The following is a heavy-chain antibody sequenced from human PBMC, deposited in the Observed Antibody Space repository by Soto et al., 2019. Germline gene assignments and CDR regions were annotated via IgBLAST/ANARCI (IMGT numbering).Heavy chain of an antibody. Sequence: GGSLRLSCAASGFTFSSYAMSWVRQAPGKGLEWVSAISGSDASTYYADSVKGRFTISRDNSKNTLYLQMNSLRAEDTAVYYCARELGMASGRHYDYWGQGTLVTVSS. V-gene: IGHV3-23*01. CDR2: ISGSDAST. CDR1: GFTFSSYA. CDR3: ARELGMASGRHYDY. D-gene: IGHD6-19*01. J-gene: IGHJ4*02.